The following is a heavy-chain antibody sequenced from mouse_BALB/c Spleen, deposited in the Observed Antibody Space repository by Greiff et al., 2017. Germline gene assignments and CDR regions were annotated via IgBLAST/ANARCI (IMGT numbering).Heavy chain of an antibody. D-gene: IGHD3-1*01. J-gene: IGHJ2*01. CDR1: GFTFSSFG. V-gene: IGHV5-17*02. CDR3: ARYGSGYSFDY. CDR2: ISSGSSTI. Sequence: EVKVVESGGGLVQPGGSRKLSCAASGFTFSSFGMHWVRQAPEKGLEWVAYISSGSSTIYYADTVKGRFTISRDNPKNTLFLQMTSLRSEDTAMYYCARYGSGYSFDYWGQGTTLTVSS.